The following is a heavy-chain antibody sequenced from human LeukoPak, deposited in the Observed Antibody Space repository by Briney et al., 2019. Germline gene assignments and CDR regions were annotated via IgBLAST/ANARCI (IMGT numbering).Heavy chain of an antibody. J-gene: IGHJ4*02. D-gene: IGHD3-3*02. Sequence: GGSLRLSCVISGLPFNSFWMHWVRQDPGKGLVWVSRINSDGSSTTYADSVKGRFTISRDNAKNTLYLQMNSLGAEDTAMYYCVRALGLDFDFWGQGTLVTVSS. V-gene: IGHV3-74*01. CDR3: VRALGLDFDF. CDR2: INSDGSST. CDR1: GLPFNSFW.